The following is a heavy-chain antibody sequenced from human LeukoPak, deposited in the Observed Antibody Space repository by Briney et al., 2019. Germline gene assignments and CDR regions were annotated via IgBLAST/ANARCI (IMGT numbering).Heavy chain of an antibody. Sequence: GESLKISCKGSGYNFPNFWIAWVRQMPGKGLEWMGIIYPGDFDARYSPSFQGQVTISADKSITTTYMEWSSLKASDTAIYYCARFREPGGFSYYGMDVWGQGTTVTVSS. D-gene: IGHD1-14*01. CDR1: GYNFPNFW. J-gene: IGHJ6*02. V-gene: IGHV5-51*01. CDR3: ARFREPGGFSYYGMDV. CDR2: IYPGDFDA.